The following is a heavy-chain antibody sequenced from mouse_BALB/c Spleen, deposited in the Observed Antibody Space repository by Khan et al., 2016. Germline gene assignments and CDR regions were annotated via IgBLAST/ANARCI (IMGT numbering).Heavy chain of an antibody. D-gene: IGHD1-2*01. V-gene: IGHV3-2*02. CDR2: IKYSGST. CDR3: ARAPTATRYFDV. CDR1: GYSITSDYA. Sequence: EVQLQESGPGLVKPSQSLSLTCTVTGYSITSDYAWNWIRQFPGNKLEWMAYIKYSGSTTYNPSLNSRISITRDTSKNQFFLQLKSVTTEDTATYSCARAPTATRYFDVWGAGTTVTVSS. J-gene: IGHJ1*01.